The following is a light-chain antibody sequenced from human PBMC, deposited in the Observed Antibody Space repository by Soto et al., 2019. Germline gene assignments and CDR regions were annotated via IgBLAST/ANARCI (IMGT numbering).Light chain of an antibody. V-gene: IGLV2-14*01. CDR1: SSDVGGYNY. Sequence: QSALTQRASVSGSPGQSITISCTGTSSDVGGYNYVSWYQQYPGKAPKLMIFGVSDRPSGVSNRFSGSKSGNTASLTISGLQAEDEADYYCSSYKTSSTVVVFGGGTKLTVL. J-gene: IGLJ2*01. CDR3: SSYKTSSTVVV. CDR2: GVS.